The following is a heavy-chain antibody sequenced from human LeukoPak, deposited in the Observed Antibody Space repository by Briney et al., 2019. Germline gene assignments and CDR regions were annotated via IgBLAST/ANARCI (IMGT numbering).Heavy chain of an antibody. J-gene: IGHJ4*02. V-gene: IGHV1-46*01. D-gene: IGHD6-13*01. CDR2: INPSGGST. Sequence: ASVKVSCKASGYTFTSYYMHWVRQAPGQGLEWMGIINPSGGSTSYAQKFQGRVTMTRDTSISTAYMELSRLRSDDTAVYYCARTPGAIAAAGRYWGQGTLVTVSS. CDR1: GYTFTSYY. CDR3: ARTPGAIAAAGRY.